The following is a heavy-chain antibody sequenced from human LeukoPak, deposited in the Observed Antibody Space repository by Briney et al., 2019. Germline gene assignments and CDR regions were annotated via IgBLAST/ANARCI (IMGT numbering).Heavy chain of an antibody. CDR2: MNPNSGNT. CDR3: ARDSGSYYDFDY. CDR1: GYTFTSYD. Sequence: GASVNVSCKASGYTFTSYDINWVRQATGQGLEWMGWMNPNSGNTGYAQKFQGRVTMTRNTSISTAYMELSSLRSEDTAVYYCARDSGSYYDFDYWGQGTLVTVSS. J-gene: IGHJ4*02. V-gene: IGHV1-8*01. D-gene: IGHD1-26*01.